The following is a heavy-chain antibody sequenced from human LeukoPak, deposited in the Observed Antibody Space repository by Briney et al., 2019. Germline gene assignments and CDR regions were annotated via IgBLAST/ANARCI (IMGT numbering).Heavy chain of an antibody. CDR1: GFTFISYA. D-gene: IGHD3-3*01. J-gene: IGHJ4*02. V-gene: IGHV3-23*01. CDR3: AKDRIWSGYSKYYFDC. Sequence: GGSLRLSCAASGFTFISYAMSWVRQAPGKGLEWVSAISGSGGSTYYADSVKGRFTISRDNSKNTLYLQMNSLRAEDTAVYYCAKDRIWSGYSKYYFDCWGQGTLVTVSS. CDR2: ISGSGGST.